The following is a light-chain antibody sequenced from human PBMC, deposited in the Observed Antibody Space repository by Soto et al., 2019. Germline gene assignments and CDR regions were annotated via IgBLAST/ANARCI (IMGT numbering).Light chain of an antibody. Sequence: EIQMSQSPSSLSASFGDRVTITCRASQTINNYLNWYQQKPGKAPKVLIYAASTLQSGVPSRFSGSGYATDFTLTISSLQPEDFAAYYCQQSYENPRTFGQGTKVEIK. J-gene: IGKJ1*01. CDR1: QTINNY. V-gene: IGKV1-39*01. CDR3: QQSYENPRT. CDR2: AAS.